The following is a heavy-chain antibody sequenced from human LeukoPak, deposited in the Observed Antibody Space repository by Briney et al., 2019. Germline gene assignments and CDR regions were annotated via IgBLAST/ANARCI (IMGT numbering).Heavy chain of an antibody. J-gene: IGHJ6*02. Sequence: GGSLRLSCAASGFTFSSYWMHWVRQAPGKGLVWVSRINSDGSSTSYADSVKGRFTISRDNSRNTLSLHMDSLRAEDTAVYYCARDQIDNSHYHYGMDVWGQGTTVTVSS. D-gene: IGHD1-1*01. CDR3: ARDQIDNSHYHYGMDV. CDR2: INSDGSST. CDR1: GFTFSSYW. V-gene: IGHV3-74*01.